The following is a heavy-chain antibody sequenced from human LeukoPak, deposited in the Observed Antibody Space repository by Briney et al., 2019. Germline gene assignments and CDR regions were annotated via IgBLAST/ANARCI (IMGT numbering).Heavy chain of an antibody. D-gene: IGHD3-22*01. CDR3: AKDKTYYYDSSGYPKN. CDR2: ISGSGGST. J-gene: IGHJ4*02. V-gene: IGHV3-23*01. Sequence: PGGTLRLSCAASGFTFSSYGMSWVRQAPGKGLEGVSAISGSGGSTYYADSVKGRFTISRDNSKNTLYLQMNSLRAEDTAVYYCAKDKTYYYDSSGYPKNWGQGTLVTVSS. CDR1: GFTFSSYG.